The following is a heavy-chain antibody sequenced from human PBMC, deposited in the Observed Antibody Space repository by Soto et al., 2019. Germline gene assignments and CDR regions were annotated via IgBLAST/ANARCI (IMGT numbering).Heavy chain of an antibody. D-gene: IGHD4-4*01. CDR3: AKDRYSTSGGDGFDI. Sequence: EVQLLESGGGLVQPGGSLRLSCAASGFTFISYAMICVRQAPGKGLEWVSGTSGSGGNTYNAESGKVLFTISRDNSKNTLYLQMNSMRAEDTAIYYCAKDRYSTSGGDGFDIWGQGKMVTVSS. CDR2: TSGSGGNT. CDR1: GFTFISYA. J-gene: IGHJ3*02. V-gene: IGHV3-23*01.